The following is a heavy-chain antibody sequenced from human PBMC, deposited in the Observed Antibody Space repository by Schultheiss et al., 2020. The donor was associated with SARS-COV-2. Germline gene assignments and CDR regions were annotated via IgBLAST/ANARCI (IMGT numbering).Heavy chain of an antibody. CDR3: ARGGGYYDFWSGYGFDY. J-gene: IGHJ4*02. V-gene: IGHV4-61*05. D-gene: IGHD3-3*01. CDR1: GGSISSSSYY. CDR2: INHSGST. Sequence: SETLSLTCTVSGGSISSSSYYWSWIRQPPGKGLEWIGEINHSGSTNYNPSLKSRVTISVDTSKNQFSLKLSSVTAADTAVYYCARGGGYYDFWSGYGFDYWGQGTLVTVSS.